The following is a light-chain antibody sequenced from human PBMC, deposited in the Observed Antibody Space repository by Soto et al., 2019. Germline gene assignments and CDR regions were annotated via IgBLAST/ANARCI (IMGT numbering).Light chain of an antibody. CDR3: QQANGFPFT. V-gene: IGKV1-12*01. CDR2: AAS. CDR1: HGVSSW. J-gene: IGKJ3*01. Sequence: DIQMTQSPSSVSESVGDRVTITCRASHGVSSWLAWYQQKPGKAPKLLIYAASSLQSGVPSRFSGSGSGAAFTLTISSRQPEDFATYYCQQANGFPFTFGPGTKVDIK.